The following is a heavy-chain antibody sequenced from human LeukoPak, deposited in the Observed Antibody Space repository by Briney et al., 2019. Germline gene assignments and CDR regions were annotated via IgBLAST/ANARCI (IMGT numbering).Heavy chain of an antibody. V-gene: IGHV4-59*01. D-gene: IGHD2-8*02. CDR1: GGSISSYY. CDR2: IYYSGST. J-gene: IGHJ4*02. CDR3: ASDAGYWFDY. Sequence: SETLSLTRTVSGGSISSYYWSWIRQPPGKGLEWIGYIYYSGSTNYNPSLKSRVTTSVDTSTNQFSLKLSSVTAAETAVYYCASDAGYWFDYWGEGTLVTVSS.